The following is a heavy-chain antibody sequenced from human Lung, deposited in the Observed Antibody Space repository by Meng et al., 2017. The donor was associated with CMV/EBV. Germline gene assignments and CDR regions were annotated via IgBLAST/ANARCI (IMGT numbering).Heavy chain of an antibody. D-gene: IGHD3-3*01. CDR1: GYTFTSYY. J-gene: IGHJ4*02. V-gene: IGHV1-46*01. CDR3: ARTMGYFTPVFDY. Sequence: ASVXVSCKASGYTFTSYYMHWVRQAPGQGLEWVGIITPTGDSTSYAQKFQGRVTMTRDTSTSTVYMELSSLRSEDTAVYYCARTMGYFTPVFDYWGQGTRVTVSS. CDR2: ITPTGDST.